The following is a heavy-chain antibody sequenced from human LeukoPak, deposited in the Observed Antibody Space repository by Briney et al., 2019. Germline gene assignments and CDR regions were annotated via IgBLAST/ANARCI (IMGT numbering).Heavy chain of an antibody. Sequence: GGSLRLSCAASGFTFSSYAMSWVRQAPGKGLEWVSAISGSGGSTYYADSVKGRFTISRDNAKNSLYLQMNSLRAEDTAVYYCARDVYPVTSDYWGQGTLVTVSS. CDR3: ARDVYPVTSDY. CDR1: GFTFSSYA. CDR2: ISGSGGST. V-gene: IGHV3-23*01. J-gene: IGHJ4*02. D-gene: IGHD4-17*01.